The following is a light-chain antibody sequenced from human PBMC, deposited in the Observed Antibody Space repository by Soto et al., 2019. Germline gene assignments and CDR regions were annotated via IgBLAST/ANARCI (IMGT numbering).Light chain of an antibody. CDR2: DVS. V-gene: IGLV2-14*01. Sequence: QSALTQPASVSGSPGQSITISCTGTSSDVGGYHYVSWYQQYPGKAPKVMIYDVSNRPSGVSNRFSASKSGTTASLTISGLQPEDEADYYCSSYTSSTTYVFGNGTKVTVL. CDR3: SSYTSSTTYV. CDR1: SSDVGGYHY. J-gene: IGLJ1*01.